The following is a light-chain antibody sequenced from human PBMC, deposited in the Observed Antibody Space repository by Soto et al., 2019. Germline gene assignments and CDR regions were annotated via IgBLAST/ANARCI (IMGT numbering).Light chain of an antibody. J-gene: IGLJ1*01. CDR2: DTD. CDR1: TGPVTNGHF. Sequence: QAVVTQEPSLTVSPGGTVTLNCGSSTGPVTNGHFPYWFQQKPGQAPRPLIYDTDNKHSWTPARFSASLLGDKAALTLSGALPEDEADYYCLLSYTGRLYVFGPGTKLTVL. V-gene: IGLV7-46*01. CDR3: LLSYTGRLYV.